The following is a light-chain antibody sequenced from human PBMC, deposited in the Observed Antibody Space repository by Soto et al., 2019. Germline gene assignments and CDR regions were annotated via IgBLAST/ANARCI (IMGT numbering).Light chain of an antibody. Sequence: EIVLTQSPDALSLSPGERVSLSCRASRPVVRQYIAWYHQKPGQAPRLLIHDASNRATGIPARFSGSGSGTDFTLTISSLEPEDFAIYYCQHRSNWPSFGQGTKVDIK. CDR2: DAS. CDR3: QHRSNWPS. V-gene: IGKV3-11*01. CDR1: RPVVRQY. J-gene: IGKJ1*01.